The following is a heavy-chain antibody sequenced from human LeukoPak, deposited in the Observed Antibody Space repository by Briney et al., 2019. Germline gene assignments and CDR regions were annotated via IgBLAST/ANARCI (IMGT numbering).Heavy chain of an antibody. D-gene: IGHD3-3*01. CDR3: ARMITIFGVRITISDY. CDR2: ISSSSSYI. J-gene: IGHJ4*02. Sequence: KPGGTLRLSCPPYGFPFSSYTMNWVRQAPGKGLEWVSSISSSSSYIYYADSVKGRFTISRDNAKNSLYLQMNSLRAEDTAVYYCARMITIFGVRITISDYWGQGTLVTVSS. CDR1: GFPFSSYT. V-gene: IGHV3-21*01.